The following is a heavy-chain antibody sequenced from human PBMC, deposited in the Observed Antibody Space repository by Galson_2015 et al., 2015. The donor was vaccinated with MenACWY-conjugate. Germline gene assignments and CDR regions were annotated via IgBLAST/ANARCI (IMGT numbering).Heavy chain of an antibody. D-gene: IGHD3-16*01. V-gene: IGHV3-23*01. CDR1: GFTFSNSA. Sequence: SLRLSCAASGFTFSNSAMNWVRQAPGKGLEWVSGIRTITGSTYYADSVKGRFTISRDQSKNTLNQQMNSLRADDTAVYFCARGGSASNVYYLVDVWGKGTTVTVSS. CDR2: IRTITGST. CDR3: ARGGSASNVYYLVDV. J-gene: IGHJ6*03.